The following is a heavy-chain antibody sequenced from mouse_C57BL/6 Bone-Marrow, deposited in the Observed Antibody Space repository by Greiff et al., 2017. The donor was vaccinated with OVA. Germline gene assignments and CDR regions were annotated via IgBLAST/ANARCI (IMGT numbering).Heavy chain of an antibody. CDR3: ARDAPMGYFDY. Sequence: EVKLVESGGGLVKPGGSLKLSCAASGFTFSSYAMSWVRQTPEKRLEWVATISDGGSYTYYPDNVKGRFTISRDNAKNNLYLQMSHLKSEDTAMYYCARDAPMGYFDYWGQGTTLTGSS. CDR2: ISDGGSYT. CDR1: GFTFSSYA. V-gene: IGHV5-4*01. J-gene: IGHJ2*01.